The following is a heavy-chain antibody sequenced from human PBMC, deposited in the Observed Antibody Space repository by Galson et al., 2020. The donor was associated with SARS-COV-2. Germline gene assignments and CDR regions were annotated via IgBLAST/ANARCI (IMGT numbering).Heavy chain of an antibody. V-gene: IGHV4-61*02. CDR3: ARGSRGILRHIVVVTNPGAFDI. CDR2: IYTSGST. D-gene: IGHD2-21*02. CDR1: GCSISSGSYY. J-gene: IGHJ3*02. Sequence: SQTLSLTCTVSGCSISSGSYYWSWIRPPAGKGLEWIGRIYTSGSTNYNPSLKSRVTISVDTSKNQFSLKLSSVTAADTAVYYCARGSRGILRHIVVVTNPGAFDIWGQGTMVTVSS.